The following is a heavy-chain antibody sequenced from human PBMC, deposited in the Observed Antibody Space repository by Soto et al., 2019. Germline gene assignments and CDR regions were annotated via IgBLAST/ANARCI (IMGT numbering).Heavy chain of an antibody. Sequence: SVKVSCKASGGTFSSYTISWVRQAPGQGLEWMGGIIPIFGTANYAQKFQGRVTITADESTSTAYMELSSLRSEDTAVYYCARGGSITNNYFDYWGQGTLVTVSS. CDR1: GGTFSSYT. CDR2: IIPIFGTA. V-gene: IGHV1-69*13. CDR3: ARGGSITNNYFDY. D-gene: IGHD3-10*01. J-gene: IGHJ4*02.